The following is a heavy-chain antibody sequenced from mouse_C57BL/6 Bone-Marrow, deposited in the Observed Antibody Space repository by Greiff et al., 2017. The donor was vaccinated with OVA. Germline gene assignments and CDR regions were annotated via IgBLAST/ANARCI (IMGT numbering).Heavy chain of an antibody. CDR1: GFTFSNYW. V-gene: IGHV6-3*01. CDR2: IRLKSDNYAT. CDR3: TDYYYGSSYDCYFDV. D-gene: IGHD1-1*01. J-gene: IGHJ1*03. Sequence: EVKLMESGGGLVQPGGSMKLSCVASGFTFSNYWMNWVRQSPEKGLEWVAQIRLKSDNYATHYAESVKGRFTISRDDSKSSVYLQMNNLRAEDTGIYYCTDYYYGSSYDCYFDVWGTGTTVTISS.